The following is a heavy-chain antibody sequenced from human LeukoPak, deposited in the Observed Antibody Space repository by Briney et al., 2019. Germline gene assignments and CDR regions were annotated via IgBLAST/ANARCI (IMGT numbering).Heavy chain of an antibody. Sequence: SETLSLTCTVSGGSISSYYWSWIRQRPGKGLERIGYIYYSGSTNYNPSLKSRVTISVDTSKNQFSLKLSSVTAADTAVYYCASTSSGFWYFDYWGQGALVTVSS. D-gene: IGHD6-19*01. CDR2: IYYSGST. CDR1: GGSISSYY. J-gene: IGHJ4*02. CDR3: ASTSSGFWYFDY. V-gene: IGHV4-59*01.